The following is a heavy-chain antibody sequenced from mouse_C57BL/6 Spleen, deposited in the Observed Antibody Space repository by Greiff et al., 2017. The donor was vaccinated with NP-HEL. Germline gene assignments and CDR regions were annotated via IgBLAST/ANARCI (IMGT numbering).Heavy chain of an antibody. V-gene: IGHV1-4*01. CDR1: GYTFTSYT. J-gene: IGHJ2*01. CDR3: ARDYGSS. Sequence: VQLQQSGAELARPGASVKMSCKASGYTFTSYTMHWVKQRTGQGLEWIGYINPSSGYTKYNQKFKDKATLTAAKTSSTAYMQMSSLTSEDSAGYYCARDYGSSWGQGTTLTVSS. CDR2: INPSSGYT. D-gene: IGHD1-1*01.